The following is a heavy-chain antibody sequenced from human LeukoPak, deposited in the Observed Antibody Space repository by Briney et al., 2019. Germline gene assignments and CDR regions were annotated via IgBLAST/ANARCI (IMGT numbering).Heavy chain of an antibody. D-gene: IGHD4-17*01. Sequence: SETLSLTCTVSGYSISTGYYWDWIRQPPGKGLEWIGYIYYSGSTNYNPSLKSRVTISVDTSKNQFSLKLSSVTAADTAVYYCARDYGDYGPFDYWGQGTLVTVSS. CDR3: ARDYGDYGPFDY. V-gene: IGHV4-61*01. CDR2: IYYSGST. CDR1: GYSISTGYY. J-gene: IGHJ4*02.